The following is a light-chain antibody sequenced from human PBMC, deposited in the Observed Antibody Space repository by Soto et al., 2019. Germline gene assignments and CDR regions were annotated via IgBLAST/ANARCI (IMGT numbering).Light chain of an antibody. Sequence: EIVLTQSPGTLSLSPEERATLSCRASQSVSSSYLAWYQQKPGQAPRLLIYDASNRATGIPARFSGSGSGTDFTLTISSLEPEDFAVYYCQQRSNWPITFGQGTRLEIK. CDR1: QSVSSSY. CDR2: DAS. CDR3: QQRSNWPIT. V-gene: IGKV3-11*01. J-gene: IGKJ5*01.